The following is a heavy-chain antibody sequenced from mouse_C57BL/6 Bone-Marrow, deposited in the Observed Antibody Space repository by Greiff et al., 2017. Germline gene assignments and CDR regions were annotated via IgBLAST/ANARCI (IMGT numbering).Heavy chain of an antibody. V-gene: IGHV1-15*01. Sequence: QVHVKQSGAELVRPGASVTLSCKASGYTFTDYEMHWVKQTPVHGLEWIGAIDPETGGTAYNQKFKGKAILTADKSSSTAYMELRSLTSEDSAVXYCTRSLRGYWGQGTTLTVSS. CDR1: GYTFTDYE. CDR2: IDPETGGT. J-gene: IGHJ2*01. CDR3: TRSLRGY. D-gene: IGHD1-1*01.